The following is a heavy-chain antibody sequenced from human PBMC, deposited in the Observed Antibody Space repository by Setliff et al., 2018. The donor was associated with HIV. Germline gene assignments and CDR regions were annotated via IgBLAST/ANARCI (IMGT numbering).Heavy chain of an antibody. CDR1: GYSFANYW. V-gene: IGHV5-51*01. CDR3: VKDRELARWLQPSPGDY. CDR2: IYPGDSDT. D-gene: IGHD3-10*01. Sequence: GESLKISCKASGYSFANYWIGWVRQMPGKGLEWMGIIYPGDSDTRYSPSFQGQVAISADKSISTTYLQWSSLKASDTAVYYCVKDRELARWLQPSPGDYWGQGTLVTVSS. J-gene: IGHJ4*02.